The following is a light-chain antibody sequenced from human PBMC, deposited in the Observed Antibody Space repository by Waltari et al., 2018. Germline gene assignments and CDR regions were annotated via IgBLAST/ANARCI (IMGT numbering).Light chain of an antibody. CDR3: QHYVRLPAT. CDR2: DAS. Sequence: EIVLTQSPGTLSLSPGERATLACRASQSVGRSLAWYQQKPGQAPSLLIYDASRRATGIPDRFSGSGSGTDFSLTISTLDPEDFAVYYCQHYVRLPATFGQGTKVEI. CDR1: QSVGRS. J-gene: IGKJ1*01. V-gene: IGKV3-20*01.